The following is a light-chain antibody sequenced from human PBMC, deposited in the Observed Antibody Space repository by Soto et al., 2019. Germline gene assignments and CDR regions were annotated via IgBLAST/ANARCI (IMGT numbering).Light chain of an antibody. V-gene: IGLV1-40*01. Sequence: QAVVTQPPSVSGAPGQRVTISCTGSSSNIGAGYDVHWYQQLPGTAPKLLIYGNSNRRSGVPDRISGSKSGTSASLAITGLQAEDEADYYCQSYDSSLSALVFGGGTKVTVL. J-gene: IGLJ2*01. CDR3: QSYDSSLSALV. CDR1: SSNIGAGYD. CDR2: GNS.